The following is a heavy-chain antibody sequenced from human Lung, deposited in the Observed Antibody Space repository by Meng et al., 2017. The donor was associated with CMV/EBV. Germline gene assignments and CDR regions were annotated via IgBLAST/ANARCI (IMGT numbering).Heavy chain of an antibody. CDR1: GGSFSGYY. Sequence: SXTLSLTCAVYGGSFSGYYWSWIRQPPGKGLEWIGEINHSGSTNYNPSLKSRVTISVDTSKNQFSLKLSSVTAADTAVYYCARGRYDFWSGYYRGYFDYWGQGXLVTVSS. CDR2: INHSGST. J-gene: IGHJ4*02. D-gene: IGHD3-3*01. CDR3: ARGRYDFWSGYYRGYFDY. V-gene: IGHV4-34*01.